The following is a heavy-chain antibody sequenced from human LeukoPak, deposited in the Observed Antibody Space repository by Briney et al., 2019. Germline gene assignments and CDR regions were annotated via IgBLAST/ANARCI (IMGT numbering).Heavy chain of an antibody. V-gene: IGHV3-30*18. D-gene: IGHD5-24*01. Sequence: GGSLRLSCAASGFTFSSYGMHWVRQAPGKGLEWVAVISYDGSNKYYADSVKGRFSISRDNSKNTLYLQMNSLRAEDTAVYYCAKAGEWLQLDYWGQGTLVTVSS. CDR2: ISYDGSNK. CDR3: AKAGEWLQLDY. J-gene: IGHJ4*02. CDR1: GFTFSSYG.